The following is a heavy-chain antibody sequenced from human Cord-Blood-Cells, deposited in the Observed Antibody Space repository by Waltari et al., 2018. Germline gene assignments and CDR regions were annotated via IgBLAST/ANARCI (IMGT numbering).Heavy chain of an antibody. Sequence: QVQLVQSGAEVKKPGASVKVSCKASGYTFTGYYMHWVRQAPGQGLEWMGWINPNSGGTNYAQKFQGRVTMTRDTSISTAYMELSRLRSDDTAVYYCARDFYGSGSYFVAFDIWGQGTMVTVSS. D-gene: IGHD3-10*01. CDR2: INPNSGGT. V-gene: IGHV1-2*02. J-gene: IGHJ3*02. CDR3: ARDFYGSGSYFVAFDI. CDR1: GYTFTGYY.